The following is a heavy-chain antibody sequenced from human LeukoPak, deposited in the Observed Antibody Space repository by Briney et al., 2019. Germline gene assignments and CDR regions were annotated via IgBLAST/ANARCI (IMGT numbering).Heavy chain of an antibody. CDR1: GYSFTSYW. J-gene: IGHJ5*02. Sequence: GESLKISCKGSGYSFTSYWIGWVRPMPGKGLEWMGIIYPGDSDTRYSPSFQGQVTISADKSISTAYLQWSSLKASDTAMYYCARLVGRIGGVPAKGWFDPWGQGTLVTVSS. V-gene: IGHV5-51*01. CDR3: ARLVGRIGGVPAKGWFDP. CDR2: IYPGDSDT. D-gene: IGHD2-15*01.